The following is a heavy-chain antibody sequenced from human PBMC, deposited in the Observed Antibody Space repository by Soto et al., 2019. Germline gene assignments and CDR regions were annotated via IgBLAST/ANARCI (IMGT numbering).Heavy chain of an antibody. D-gene: IGHD3-9*01. CDR3: AKDPYSYDIRLDP. CDR2: LSGSGGGT. CDR1: GFTFSSSV. V-gene: IGHV3-23*01. Sequence: GGSLRLSCAASGFTFSSSVMSWVRQASGKGLEWVSSLSGSGGGTYHADSVKGRFIISRDNSKNTLYLQMNSLRAEDTAVYYCAKDPYSYDIRLDPWGQGTLVTVSS. J-gene: IGHJ5*02.